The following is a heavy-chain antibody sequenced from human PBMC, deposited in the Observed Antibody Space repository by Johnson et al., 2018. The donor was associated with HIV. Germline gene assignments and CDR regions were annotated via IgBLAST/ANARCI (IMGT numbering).Heavy chain of an antibody. CDR1: GFTFSSYA. V-gene: IGHV3-30*04. D-gene: IGHD6-13*01. CDR2: IAYDGSNK. J-gene: IGHJ3*02. CDR3: ARVSAAAGLDAFVI. Sequence: QVQLVESGGGVVQPGRSLRVSCAASGFTFSSYAMHWVRQAPGKGLEWVAVIAYDGSNKYYADSVKGRFTISRDNSKNTLYLQMNSLSAEDTAVYYCARVSAAAGLDAFVIWGQGTMVTVAS.